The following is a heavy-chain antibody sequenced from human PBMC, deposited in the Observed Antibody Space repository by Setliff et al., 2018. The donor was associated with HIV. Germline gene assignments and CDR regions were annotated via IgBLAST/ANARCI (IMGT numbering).Heavy chain of an antibody. Sequence: SVKVSCKASGGTFSSYAITWVRQAPGQGPEWMGGIIPIYGTPNYAQRFQGRVTITADESTSTAYMDLSSLTSDDTAVYYCATSPRGTYYDILSGRPRGWFDPWGQGALVTVSS. D-gene: IGHD3-9*01. J-gene: IGHJ5*02. CDR2: IIPIYGTP. V-gene: IGHV1-69*01. CDR3: ATSPRGTYYDILSGRPRGWFDP. CDR1: GGTFSSYA.